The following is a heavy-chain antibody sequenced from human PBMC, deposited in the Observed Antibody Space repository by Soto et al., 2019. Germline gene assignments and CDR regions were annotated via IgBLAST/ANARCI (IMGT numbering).Heavy chain of an antibody. CDR3: TRVLAALGNRWYLDL. CDR2: VYHSGLT. Sequence: QVQLQESGPGLVKPSETLSLICTVSGGSISRSNWWSWVRHAPGKGLEWIGEVYHSGLTDYNPSLKSRVPISVDNSKNQFSLNLTSVTAEDTAVYFCTRVLAALGNRWYLDLWGRGTLVSVSS. J-gene: IGHJ2*01. CDR1: GGSISRSNW. V-gene: IGHV4-4*02. D-gene: IGHD2-15*01.